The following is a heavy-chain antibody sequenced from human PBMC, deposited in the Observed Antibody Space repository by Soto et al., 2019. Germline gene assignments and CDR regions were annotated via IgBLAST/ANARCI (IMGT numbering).Heavy chain of an antibody. V-gene: IGHV4-34*01. Sequence: KPSETLSLTCAVYGGSFSGYYWSWIRQPPGKGLEWIGEINHSGSTNYNPSLKSRVTISVDTSKNQFSLKLSSVTAADTAVYYCARAPYYDSSGYYYFWGQGTLVTVSS. CDR1: GGSFSGYY. CDR2: INHSGST. D-gene: IGHD3-22*01. J-gene: IGHJ4*02. CDR3: ARAPYYDSSGYYYF.